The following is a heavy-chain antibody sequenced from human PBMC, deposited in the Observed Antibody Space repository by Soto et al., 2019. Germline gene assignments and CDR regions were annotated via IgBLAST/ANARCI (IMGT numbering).Heavy chain of an antibody. D-gene: IGHD3-10*01. CDR2: IYSGGST. J-gene: IGHJ4*02. CDR1: GFTVSSNY. V-gene: IGHV3-53*01. CDR3: ARHITMDPLLVY. Sequence: VQLVESGGGLIQPGGSLRLSCAVSGFTVSSNYMSWVRQAPGKGLEWVSVIYSGGSTYYADTVKGRFTISRDNSKSTLYLQMNSLRAEDKAVYYCARHITMDPLLVYWGQGTLVTVSS.